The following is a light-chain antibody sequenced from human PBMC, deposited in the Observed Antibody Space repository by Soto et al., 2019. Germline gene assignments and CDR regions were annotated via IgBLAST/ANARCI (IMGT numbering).Light chain of an antibody. Sequence: EIVLTQSQGTLFLSPGERATLSCRASQSVSDSYLAWYQQKPGQAPRLLIYASSRATGIPDRFSGSGSGTDFTLTISRLEPEDFAVYYCQHYGTSALFGPGTKVDIK. CDR1: QSVSDSY. CDR3: QHYGTSAL. V-gene: IGKV3-20*01. CDR2: AS. J-gene: IGKJ3*01.